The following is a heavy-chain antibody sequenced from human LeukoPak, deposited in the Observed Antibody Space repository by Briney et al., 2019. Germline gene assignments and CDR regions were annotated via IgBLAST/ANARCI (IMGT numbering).Heavy chain of an antibody. V-gene: IGHV3-11*06. D-gene: IGHD3-3*01. CDR2: ISSSSSYI. CDR1: GFTFRDYY. J-gene: IGHJ4*02. Sequence: KPGGSLRLSCVASGFTFRDYYMSWIRRAPGKGLEWVSYISSSSSYIDYADSVKGRFTISRDNSKNTLYLQMNSLRAEDTAVYYCATSRLRFLEWLLPFDYWGQGTLVTVAS. CDR3: ATSRLRFLEWLLPFDY.